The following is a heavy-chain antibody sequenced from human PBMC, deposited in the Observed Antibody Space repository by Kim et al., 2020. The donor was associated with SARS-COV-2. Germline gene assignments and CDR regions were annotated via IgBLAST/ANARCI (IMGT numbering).Heavy chain of an antibody. CDR1: GGSISSYY. CDR3: ARGRGPAADDY. J-gene: IGHJ4*02. D-gene: IGHD6-13*01. Sequence: SETPSLTCTVSGGSISSYYWSWIRQPPGKGLEWIGSPPHSGSTNYNPSLKSRVTISVATSKNQSSLKLSSVTAADTAVYYCARGRGPAADDYCGQGTLVT. V-gene: IGHV4-59*01. CDR2: PPHSGST.